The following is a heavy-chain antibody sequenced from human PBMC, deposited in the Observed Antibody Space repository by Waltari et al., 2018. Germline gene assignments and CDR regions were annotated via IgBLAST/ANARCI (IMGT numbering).Heavy chain of an antibody. D-gene: IGHD2-8*01. CDR3: ARPLYSYYYYMDV. Sequence: QVQLQESGPGLVKPSATLSLTCAVSGYSIRRGYYWGWIRQPPGKGLEWIGSIYHSGSTYYNPSLKSRVTISVDTSKNQFSLKLSSVTAADTAVYYCARPLYSYYYYMDVWGKGTTVTVSS. V-gene: IGHV4-38-2*01. CDR2: IYHSGST. J-gene: IGHJ6*03. CDR1: GYSIRRGYY.